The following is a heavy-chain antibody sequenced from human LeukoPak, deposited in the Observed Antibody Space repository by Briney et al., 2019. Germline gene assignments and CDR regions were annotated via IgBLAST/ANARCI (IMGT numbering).Heavy chain of an antibody. D-gene: IGHD2-2*01. J-gene: IGHJ4*02. CDR3: AKDYCSSTSCYSPVPFDY. Sequence: QAGGSLRLSCAASGFTFSSYAMSWVRQAPGKGLEWVSAISGSGGSTYYADSVKGRFTISRDNSKNTLYLQMNSLRAEDTAVYYCAKDYCSSTSCYSPVPFDYWGQGTLVTVSS. CDR1: GFTFSSYA. CDR2: ISGSGGST. V-gene: IGHV3-23*01.